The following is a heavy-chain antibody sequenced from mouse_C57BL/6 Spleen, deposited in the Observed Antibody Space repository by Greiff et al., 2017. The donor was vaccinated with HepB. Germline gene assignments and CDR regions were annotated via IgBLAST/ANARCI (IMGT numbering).Heavy chain of an antibody. D-gene: IGHD2-5*01. V-gene: IGHV1-82*01. CDR2: IYPGDGYT. CDR3: AGYSNYAWFAY. J-gene: IGHJ3*01. Sequence: QVQLKESGPELVKPGASVKISCKASGYAFSSSWMNWVKQRPGKGLEWIGRIYPGDGYTNYNGKFKGKATLTADKSSSTAYMQLSSLTSEDSAVYFCAGYSNYAWFAYWGQGTLVTVSA. CDR1: GYAFSSSW.